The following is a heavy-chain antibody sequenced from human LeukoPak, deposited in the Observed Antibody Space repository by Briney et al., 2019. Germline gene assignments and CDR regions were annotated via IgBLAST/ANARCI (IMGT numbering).Heavy chain of an antibody. Sequence: GGSLRLSCAAPGFTFSSYEMNWVRQAPGKGLEWVSYISSSGSTIYYADSVKGRFTISRDNSRNTLYLQMNSLRAEDTAVYYCARAGGFSNYYYMDVWGKGTTVTISS. D-gene: IGHD2-15*01. V-gene: IGHV3-48*03. CDR1: GFTFSSYE. CDR3: ARAGGFSNYYYMDV. CDR2: ISSSGSTI. J-gene: IGHJ6*03.